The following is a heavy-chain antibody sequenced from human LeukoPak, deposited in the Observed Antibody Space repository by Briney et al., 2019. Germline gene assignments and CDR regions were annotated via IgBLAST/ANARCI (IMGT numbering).Heavy chain of an antibody. V-gene: IGHV1-2*04. D-gene: IGHD3-22*01. CDR1: GYTLTGYY. CDR2: INPNSGGT. CDR3: ARGYYYDSSGYYYPY. J-gene: IGHJ4*02. Sequence: ASVKVSCKASGYTLTGYYMHWVRQAPGQGLEWMGWINPNSGGTNYAQKFQGWVTMTRDTSISTAYMELSRLRSDDTAVYYCARGYYYDSSGYYYPYWGQGTLVTVSS.